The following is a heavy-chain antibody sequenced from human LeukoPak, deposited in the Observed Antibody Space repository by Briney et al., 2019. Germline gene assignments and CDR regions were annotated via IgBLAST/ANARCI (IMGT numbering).Heavy chain of an antibody. V-gene: IGHV3-21*04. J-gene: IGHJ4*02. CDR2: ISSSSSYI. CDR1: GFTFSRYS. CDR3: ARAKPKNMVRGLIMRRESRYYFDY. Sequence: GGSLRLSCEASGFTFSRYSLTWVRQAPGKGLEWVSSISSSSSYIYYADSVKGRFTISRDNSKNTLYLQMNSLRAEDTAVYYCARAKPKNMVRGLIMRRESRYYFDYWGQGTLVTVSS. D-gene: IGHD3-10*01.